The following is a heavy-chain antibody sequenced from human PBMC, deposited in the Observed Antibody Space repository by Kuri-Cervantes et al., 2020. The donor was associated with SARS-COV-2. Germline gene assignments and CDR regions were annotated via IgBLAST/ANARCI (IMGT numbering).Heavy chain of an antibody. CDR3: AGEDVVNYNMGV. D-gene: IGHD3-10*01. CDR1: GFTFSDKW. CDR2: INQDGSEE. Sequence: GGSLRLSCAASGFTFSDKWMSWVRQAPGKGLEWVANINQDGSEEFYVESVKGRFTISRDNARNSLYLQMNSLRAEDTALYYCAGEDVVNYNMGVWGQGTTVTVSS. J-gene: IGHJ6*02. V-gene: IGHV3-7*01.